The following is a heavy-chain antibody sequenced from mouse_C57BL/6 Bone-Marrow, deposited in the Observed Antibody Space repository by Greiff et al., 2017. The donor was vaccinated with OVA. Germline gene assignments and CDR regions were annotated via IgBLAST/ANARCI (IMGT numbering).Heavy chain of an antibody. CDR3: AHYGSIRYLHY. Sequence: QVQLQQSGAELVRPGTSVKLSCKASGYTFTNYWMHWVKQRPGQGLEWIGVIATSDSYINYNQKFKGRATLTVDTSSSTAYMHLSSLTSEDSAVYYCAHYGSIRYLHYWGQGTSLTVSS. CDR1: GYTFTNYW. CDR2: IATSDSYI. V-gene: IGHV1-59*01. J-gene: IGHJ2*02. D-gene: IGHD1-1*01.